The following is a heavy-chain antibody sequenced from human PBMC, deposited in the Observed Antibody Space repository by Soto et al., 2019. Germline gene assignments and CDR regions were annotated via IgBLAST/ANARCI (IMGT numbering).Heavy chain of an antibody. CDR1: GFTFSTYG. Sequence: PGGSLRLSCAASGFTFSTYGMHWVRQAPGKGLEWVAVIWSDGSQQYYGDSVKGRFTISRDNSKNTLSLQMNSLTAEDTAVYYCARDWGYGPYYFEYWGQGTLVTVSS. CDR2: IWSDGSQQ. CDR3: ARDWGYGPYYFEY. V-gene: IGHV3-33*01. D-gene: IGHD5-18*01. J-gene: IGHJ4*02.